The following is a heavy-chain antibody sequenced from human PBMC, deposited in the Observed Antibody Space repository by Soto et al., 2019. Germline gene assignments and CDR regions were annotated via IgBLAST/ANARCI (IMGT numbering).Heavy chain of an antibody. CDR3: ARDLVTTVTTSYVGNNYYYYGMDV. V-gene: IGHV3-53*01. D-gene: IGHD4-17*01. Sequence: GGSLRLSCAASGFTVSSNYMSWVRQAPGKGLEWVSVIYSGGSTYYADSVKGRFTISRDNSKNTLYLQMNSLRAEDTAVYYCARDLVTTVTTSYVGNNYYYYGMDVWGQGTTVTVSS. CDR1: GFTVSSNY. CDR2: IYSGGST. J-gene: IGHJ6*02.